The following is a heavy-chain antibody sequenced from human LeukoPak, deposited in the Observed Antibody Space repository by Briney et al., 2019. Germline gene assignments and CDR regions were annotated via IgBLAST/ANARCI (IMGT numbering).Heavy chain of an antibody. J-gene: IGHJ4*02. D-gene: IGHD3-10*01. CDR3: ASYYGSGSNYKLDY. V-gene: IGHV3-74*01. Sequence: GGSLRLSCAASGFTFSSYWMHWVRHAPGKGLVWVSRINADGSSAIYADSVKGRFTISRDNAKNTLYLQMNSLRAEHTAVYYCASYYGSGSNYKLDYWGQGTLVTVSS. CDR2: INADGSSA. CDR1: GFTFSSYW.